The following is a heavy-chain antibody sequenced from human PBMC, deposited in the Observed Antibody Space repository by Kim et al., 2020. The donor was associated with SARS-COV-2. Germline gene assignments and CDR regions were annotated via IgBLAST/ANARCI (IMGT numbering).Heavy chain of an antibody. CDR3: ARIPDISGWPFDS. Sequence: SETLSLTCTVSLDSINSDFWTWIRQPPGKGLEWIGYIRYSGRTEYNPSLRSRVAILLDPSKSHFSLKLSSVTAADTAVYFCARIPDISGWPFDSWGQGIVVTVSS. CDR2: IRYSGRT. J-gene: IGHJ4*02. CDR1: LDSINSDF. V-gene: IGHV4-59*01. D-gene: IGHD6-19*01.